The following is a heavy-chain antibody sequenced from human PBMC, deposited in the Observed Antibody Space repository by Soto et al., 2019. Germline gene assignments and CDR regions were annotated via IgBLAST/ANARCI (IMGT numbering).Heavy chain of an antibody. V-gene: IGHV3-21*01. D-gene: IGHD2-2*01. CDR3: ARDAGAVVTAAMDFHY. CDR1: GFTFSSYS. Sequence: GGSLRLSCAASGFTFSSYSMNWVRQAPGKGLEWVSSISSSSYIYYADSVKGRFTISRDNAKNSLYLQMNSLRAEDTAVYYRARDAGAVVTAAMDFHYWGHGTLLTVSS. J-gene: IGHJ4*01. CDR2: ISSSSYI.